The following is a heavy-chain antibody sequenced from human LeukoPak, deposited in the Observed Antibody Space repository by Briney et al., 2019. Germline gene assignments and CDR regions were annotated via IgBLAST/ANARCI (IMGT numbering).Heavy chain of an antibody. D-gene: IGHD5-24*01. CDR3: ARQADFALVEMATIMFDY. Sequence: SETLSLTCTVSGGSISTSSYYWGWIRQPPGKGLEWIGSLYHTGSTYYNPSLKSRVNISVDTSKNQFSLKLNSVTAADTAVYYCARQADFALVEMATIMFDYWGQGTLVTFSS. V-gene: IGHV4-39*01. J-gene: IGHJ4*02. CDR2: LYHTGST. CDR1: GGSISTSSYY.